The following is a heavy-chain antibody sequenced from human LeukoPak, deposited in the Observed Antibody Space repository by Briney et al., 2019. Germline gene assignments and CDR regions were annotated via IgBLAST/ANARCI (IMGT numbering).Heavy chain of an antibody. Sequence: PGRSLRLSCAASGFTFSNYAMHWVRQAPGKGLEWVAVISYDGTNKYYADSVKGRLTISRDNSKNTMYLQMNSLRAEDTAMYYCARAPMSYDSSGFGGAFDIWGQGTMVTVSS. CDR1: GFTFSNYA. CDR2: ISYDGTNK. J-gene: IGHJ3*02. CDR3: ARAPMSYDSSGFGGAFDI. D-gene: IGHD3-22*01. V-gene: IGHV3-30-3*01.